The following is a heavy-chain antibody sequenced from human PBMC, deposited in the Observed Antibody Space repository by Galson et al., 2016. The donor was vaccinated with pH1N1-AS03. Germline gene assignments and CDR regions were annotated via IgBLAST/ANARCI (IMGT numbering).Heavy chain of an antibody. CDR1: GFSFSNYP. V-gene: IGHV3-33*06. CDR3: AKGSGD. D-gene: IGHD1-1*01. CDR2: SWKDGRNE. J-gene: IGHJ4*02. Sequence: SLRLSCAASGFSFSNYPMHWVRQAPVKGLEWVAVSWKDGRNEDYADSVKGRFTISRDNSNNMLFLQMNSLRADDMAVYYCAKGSGDWGPGTLVTVSS.